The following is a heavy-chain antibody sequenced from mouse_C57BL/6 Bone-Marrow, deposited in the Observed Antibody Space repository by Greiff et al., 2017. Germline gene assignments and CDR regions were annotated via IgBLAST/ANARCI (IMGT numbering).Heavy chain of an antibody. CDR1: GYTFTSYG. D-gene: IGHD2-5*01. CDR2: IYPRSGNT. CDR3: ASSYYSNYPWFAY. Sequence: VQLQQSGAELVRPGASVKLSCKASGYTFTSYGISWVKQRTGQGLEWIGEIYPRSGNTYYNEKFKGKATLTADKSSSTAYMELRSLTSEDSAVYFCASSYYSNYPWFAYWGQGTLVTVSA. J-gene: IGHJ3*01. V-gene: IGHV1-81*01.